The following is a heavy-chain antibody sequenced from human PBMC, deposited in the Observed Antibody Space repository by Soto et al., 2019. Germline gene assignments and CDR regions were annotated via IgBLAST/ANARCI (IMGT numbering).Heavy chain of an antibody. CDR3: ARDQLGGASWSVIAAAGMTKWFDP. V-gene: IGHV1-8*01. J-gene: IGHJ5*02. D-gene: IGHD6-13*01. CDR2: MNPDSGNT. Sequence: ASVKVSCKASGYTFTSYDINWVRQATGQGPEWMGWMNPDSGNTGYVQKFQGRVTMTRNTATSTAYMELRSLRSDDTAVYHCARDQLGGASWSVIAAAGMTKWFDPWGQGTLVTVSS. CDR1: GYTFTSYD.